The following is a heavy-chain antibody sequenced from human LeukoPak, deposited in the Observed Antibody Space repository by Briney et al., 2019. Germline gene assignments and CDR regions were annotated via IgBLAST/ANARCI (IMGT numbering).Heavy chain of an antibody. V-gene: IGHV4-39*01. Sequence: SETLSLTCTVSGGSISSSSYYWGWIRQPPGKGLEWIGSIYYSGSTYYNPSLKSRVTISVDTSKNQFSLKLSSVTAADTAVYYCARLDLNEYYFDYWGQGTLVTVSS. CDR1: GGSISSSSYY. D-gene: IGHD1-1*01. J-gene: IGHJ4*02. CDR3: ARLDLNEYYFDY. CDR2: IYYSGST.